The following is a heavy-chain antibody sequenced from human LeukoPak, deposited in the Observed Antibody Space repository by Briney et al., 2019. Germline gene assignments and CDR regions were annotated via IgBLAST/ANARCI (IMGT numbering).Heavy chain of an antibody. Sequence: GASVKVSCKASGYTFTGYYMHWVRQAPGQGLEWMGWINPNSGGTNYAQKFQGRVTMTRDTSISTAYMELSSLRSEDTAVYYCARATSGSGSAYFDYWGQGTLVTVSS. CDR3: ARATSGSGSAYFDY. V-gene: IGHV1-2*02. CDR2: INPNSGGT. J-gene: IGHJ4*02. CDR1: GYTFTGYY. D-gene: IGHD3-10*01.